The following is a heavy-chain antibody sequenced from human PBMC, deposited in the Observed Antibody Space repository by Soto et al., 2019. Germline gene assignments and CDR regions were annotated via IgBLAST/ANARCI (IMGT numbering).Heavy chain of an antibody. CDR1: GGTFSSYT. V-gene: IGHV1-69*08. Sequence: QVQLVQSGAEVKKPGSSVKVSCKASGGTFSSYTISWVRQAPGQGLEWMGRIIPILGIANYAQKFQGRVTITADKSTSTAYMELSSLTSEDTAVYYCARDPPEVEAGYYGMDVWGQGTTVTVSS. J-gene: IGHJ6*02. CDR2: IIPILGIA. CDR3: ARDPPEVEAGYYGMDV. D-gene: IGHD2-15*01.